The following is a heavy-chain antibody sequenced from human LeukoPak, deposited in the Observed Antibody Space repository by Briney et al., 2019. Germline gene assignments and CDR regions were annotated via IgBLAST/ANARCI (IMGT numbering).Heavy chain of an antibody. CDR1: GVSISSYY. D-gene: IGHD3-22*01. Sequence: PSETLSLTCTVSGVSISSYYWSWIRQPPGKGLEWIGYIYYSGSTNYNPSLKSRVTISVDTSKNQFSLKLSSVTAADTAIYYCARVHVNSGYYFGDAFDIWGQGTMVTVSS. V-gene: IGHV4-59*08. J-gene: IGHJ3*02. CDR2: IYYSGST. CDR3: ARVHVNSGYYFGDAFDI.